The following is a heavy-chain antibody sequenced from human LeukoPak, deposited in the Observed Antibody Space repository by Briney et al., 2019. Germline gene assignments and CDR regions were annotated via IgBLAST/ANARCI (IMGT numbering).Heavy chain of an antibody. J-gene: IGHJ5*02. Sequence: SQTLSLTCAISGDSVSSYTAGWNWIRQSPSRGLEWLGRTYYRSKWYIDYAVSVKSRISINPDTSKNQFSLQLDSVIPDDTAVYYCTGGGVVRGGTHWFDPWGQGILVTVSS. D-gene: IGHD3-10*01. CDR3: TGGGVVRGGTHWFDP. CDR1: GDSVSSYTAG. V-gene: IGHV6-1*01. CDR2: TYYRSKWYI.